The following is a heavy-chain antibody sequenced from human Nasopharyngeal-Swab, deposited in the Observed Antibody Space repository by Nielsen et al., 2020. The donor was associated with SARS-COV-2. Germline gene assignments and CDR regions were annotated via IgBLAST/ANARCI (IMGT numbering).Heavy chain of an antibody. CDR2: IYYSGST. Sequence: WIRQPPGTGLEWIGYIYYSGSTNYNPSLKSRVTISVDTSKNQFSLKLSSVTAADTAVYYCARGIVGATDWGGWFDPWGQGTLVTVSS. CDR3: ARGIVGATDWGGWFDP. D-gene: IGHD1-26*01. J-gene: IGHJ5*02. V-gene: IGHV4-59*01.